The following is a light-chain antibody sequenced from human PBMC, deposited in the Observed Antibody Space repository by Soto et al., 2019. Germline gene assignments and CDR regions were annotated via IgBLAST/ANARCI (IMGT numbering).Light chain of an antibody. Sequence: QSVLTQPASVSGAPRQSTAISCTGTSSDIGGHNSVSWYQQHPGKAPKLMIYNVSNRPSGVSNRFSGSKSGNTASLTISGLLAEDEADYYCTSFTSASTYVFGAGTKVTVL. V-gene: IGLV2-14*01. J-gene: IGLJ1*01. CDR3: TSFTSASTYV. CDR1: SSDIGGHNS. CDR2: NVS.